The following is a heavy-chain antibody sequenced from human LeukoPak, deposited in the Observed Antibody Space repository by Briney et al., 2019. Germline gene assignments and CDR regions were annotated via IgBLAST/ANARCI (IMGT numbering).Heavy chain of an antibody. CDR1: GFSFSYFG. D-gene: IGHD1-14*01. CDR2: VWFDGSDK. J-gene: IGHJ3*02. CDR3: AGGGPSGFAFDI. V-gene: IGHV3-33*08. Sequence: GGSLRLSCAASGFSFSYFGLHWVRHAPGKGLEWVAVVWFDGSDKYYADSVKGRFTISRDNSKNTLYLQMNSLRAEDTAVYYCAGGGPSGFAFDIWGQGTMVTVSS.